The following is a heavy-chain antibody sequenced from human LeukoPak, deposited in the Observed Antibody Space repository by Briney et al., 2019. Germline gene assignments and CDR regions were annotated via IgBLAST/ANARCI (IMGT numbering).Heavy chain of an antibody. D-gene: IGHD3-10*01. CDR1: GGSFSGYY. J-gene: IGHJ4*02. CDR2: INHSGST. V-gene: IGHV4-34*01. Sequence: ASETLSLTCAVYGGSFSGYYWSWIRQPPGKGLEWIGEINHSGSTNYNPSLKSRVTISVDTSKNQFSLKLSSVTAADTAVYYCARVTPPTYYYGSGSYYNPAFDYWGQGTLVTVSS. CDR3: ARVTPPTYYYGSGSYYNPAFDY.